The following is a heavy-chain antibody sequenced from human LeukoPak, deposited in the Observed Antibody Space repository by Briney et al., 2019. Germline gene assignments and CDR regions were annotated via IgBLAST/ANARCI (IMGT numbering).Heavy chain of an antibody. CDR2: ISGSGDNT. CDR1: GFTFSSYA. V-gene: IGHV3-23*01. CDR3: AKGSYYDSSGSFYFDY. D-gene: IGHD3-22*01. J-gene: IGHJ4*02. Sequence: GGSLRLSCAASGFTFSSYAMSWVRQAQGKGLEWVSGISGSGDNTYYADSVKGRFTISRDNSKNTLYVQVNSLGTEDTAAYYCAKGSYYDSSGSFYFDYWGQGTLVTVSS.